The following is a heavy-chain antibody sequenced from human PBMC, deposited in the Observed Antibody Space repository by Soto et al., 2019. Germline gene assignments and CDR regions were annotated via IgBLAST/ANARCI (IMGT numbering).Heavy chain of an antibody. CDR1: GYIFTTYG. Sequence: QVQLVQSGTEVKRPGASVKVSCKASGYIFTTYGISWVRQAPGQGLEWMGWISTYNGDTDYAQKVQDRVIMTTDTSTNTAYMELRSLRSDDTAVYFCARDIMSSSGWLFEFWGHGTLVTVSS. CDR3: ARDIMSSSGWLFEF. J-gene: IGHJ5*01. D-gene: IGHD6-19*01. CDR2: ISTYNGDT. V-gene: IGHV1-18*01.